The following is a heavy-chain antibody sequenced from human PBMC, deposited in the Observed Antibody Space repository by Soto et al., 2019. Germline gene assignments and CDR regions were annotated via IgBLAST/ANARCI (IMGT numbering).Heavy chain of an antibody. CDR2: INHSGST. V-gene: IGHV4-34*01. D-gene: IGHD1-26*01. CDR3: ARGRGRVGYYFDY. Sequence: QVQLQQWGAGLLKPSETQSLTCAVYGGSFSGYYWSWIRQPPGKGLEWIGEINHSGSTNYNPSLKSRVTISVDTSKNQFSLKLSSVTAADTAVYYCARGRGRVGYYFDYWGQGTLVTVSS. J-gene: IGHJ4*02. CDR1: GGSFSGYY.